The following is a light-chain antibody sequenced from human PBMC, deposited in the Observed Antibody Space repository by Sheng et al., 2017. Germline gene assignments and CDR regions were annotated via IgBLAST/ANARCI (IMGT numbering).Light chain of an antibody. J-gene: IGLJ3*02. CDR3: SSFTSSKIPV. V-gene: IGLV2-14*01. CDR2: AVS. Sequence: QSALTQPASVSGSPGQSISISCSGTSSDVGGYNYVSWYQQYPGKAPKLLIYAVSNRPSGVSNRFSGSKSDSTASLTISGLQAEDEADYYCSSFTSSKIPVFGGGT. CDR1: SSDVGGYNY.